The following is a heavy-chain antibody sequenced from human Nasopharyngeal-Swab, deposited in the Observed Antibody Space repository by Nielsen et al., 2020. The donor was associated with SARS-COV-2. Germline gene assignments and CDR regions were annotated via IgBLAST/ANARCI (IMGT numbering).Heavy chain of an antibody. J-gene: IGHJ5*02. Sequence: SETLSLTCNVSGGFNSSYYWHWIRQTPGKGLEWIGYIFYNGNTKYNPSLKSRVTISLGTPMNQFSLKLSSVTAADTAVYYCARSCDFWGGYHYNWFDPWGQGTLVTVSS. CDR3: ARSCDFWGGYHYNWFDP. D-gene: IGHD3-3*01. V-gene: IGHV4-59*08. CDR1: GGFNSSYY. CDR2: IFYNGNT.